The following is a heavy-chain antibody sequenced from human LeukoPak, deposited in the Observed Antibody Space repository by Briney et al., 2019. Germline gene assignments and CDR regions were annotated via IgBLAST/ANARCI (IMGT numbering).Heavy chain of an antibody. CDR2: ISYSGST. Sequence: PSETLSLTCTVSGYSISSGYYWGWIRQPPGKGLEWIGSISYSGSTYYNPSLKSRVTISVDTSKNQFSLKLSSVTAADTAVYYCARDRSGFGYCSSTSCPFDPWGQGTLVTVSS. V-gene: IGHV4-38-2*02. D-gene: IGHD2-2*01. CDR1: GYSISSGYY. J-gene: IGHJ5*02. CDR3: ARDRSGFGYCSSTSCPFDP.